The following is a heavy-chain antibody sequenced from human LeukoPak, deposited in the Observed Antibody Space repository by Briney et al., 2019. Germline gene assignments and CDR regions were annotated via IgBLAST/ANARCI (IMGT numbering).Heavy chain of an antibody. CDR3: VRDWEGFNFDI. J-gene: IGHJ3*02. V-gene: IGHV4-59*01. CDR2: IHNSGST. CDR1: GGSFTSYY. Sequence: SETLSLTCTVSGGSFTSYYWSWLRQPPGEGLGWIAYIHNSGSTNYNPSLKSRVTISVDTSKNQFSLKLSSVTAADTAVYYCVRDWEGFNFDIWGQGTMVTVSS. D-gene: IGHD1-26*01.